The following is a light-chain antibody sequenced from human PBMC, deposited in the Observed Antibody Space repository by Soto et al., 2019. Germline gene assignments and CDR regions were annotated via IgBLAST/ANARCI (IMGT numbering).Light chain of an antibody. CDR2: GVS. CDR3: QQYGSSPMYT. CDR1: QSVSSSY. Sequence: EIVLTQSPGTLSLSPGERTTLSCRASQSVSSSYLAWYQQKPGQAPRLLIYGVSSRATGIPDRFSGSGSGTDFTLTISRLEPEDFAVYYCQQYGSSPMYTFGQGTKLEI. J-gene: IGKJ2*01. V-gene: IGKV3-20*01.